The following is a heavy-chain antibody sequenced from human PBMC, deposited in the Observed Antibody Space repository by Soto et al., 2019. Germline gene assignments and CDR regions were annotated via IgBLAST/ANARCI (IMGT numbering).Heavy chain of an antibody. Sequence: SETLSLTCTVSGGSLGSYYWSWLRRPPGKGLEWIGYNFYSGSTNYNPSLKSRVTISVDTSKSQLSLRLSSVTAADTAVYYCARGFCSGTSCYSRTFDYWGQGALVTVSS. CDR3: ARGFCSGTSCYSRTFDY. CDR1: GGSLGSYY. CDR2: NFYSGST. V-gene: IGHV4-59*01. D-gene: IGHD2-15*01. J-gene: IGHJ4*02.